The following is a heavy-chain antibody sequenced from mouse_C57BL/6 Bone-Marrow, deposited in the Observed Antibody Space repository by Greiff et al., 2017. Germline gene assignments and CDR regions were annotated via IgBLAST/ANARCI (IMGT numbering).Heavy chain of an antibody. V-gene: IGHV5-6*01. Sequence: EVQVVESGGDLVKPGGSLKLSCAASGFTFSSYGMSWVRQTPDKRLEWVATISSGGSYTYYPDSVKGRFTISRDNAKNTLYLQMSSLKSEDTAMYYCARDGYWYFDVWGTGTTVTGSS. CDR3: ARDGYWYFDV. CDR1: GFTFSSYG. CDR2: ISSGGSYT. J-gene: IGHJ1*03.